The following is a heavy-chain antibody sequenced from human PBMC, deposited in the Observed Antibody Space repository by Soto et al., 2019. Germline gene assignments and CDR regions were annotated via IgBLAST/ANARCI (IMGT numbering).Heavy chain of an antibody. CDR2: IYYNGNT. D-gene: IGHD6-13*01. J-gene: IGHJ4*02. CDR3: ARGGPSSKPFDS. CDR1: GGSISSSSYY. V-gene: IGHV4-61*05. Sequence: PSETLSLTSTVSGGSISSSSYYWGWIRQSPGKGLEFIGYIYYNGNTNYSPSLKSRVTISVNTSRNQFSLKLNSVTAADTALYYCARGGPSSKPFDSWGQGTLVTVSS.